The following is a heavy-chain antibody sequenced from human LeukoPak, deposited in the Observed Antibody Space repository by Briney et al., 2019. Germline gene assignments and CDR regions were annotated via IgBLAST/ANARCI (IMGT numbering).Heavy chain of an antibody. Sequence: SGKVSCKASGGIFSSYGINWVRQAPGQGLEWMGRIIPMFGATNYAQKFQGRVTVTTDESTSTAYMELSSLRSEDTAVYYCARDPGIAAPSLWGQGTLVTVSS. CDR2: IIPMFGAT. V-gene: IGHV1-69*05. CDR3: ARDPGIAAPSL. J-gene: IGHJ4*02. D-gene: IGHD6-13*01. CDR1: GGIFSSYG.